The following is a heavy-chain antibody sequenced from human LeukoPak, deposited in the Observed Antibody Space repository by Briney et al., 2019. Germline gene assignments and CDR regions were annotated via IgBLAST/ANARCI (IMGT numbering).Heavy chain of an antibody. J-gene: IGHJ4*02. V-gene: IGHV3-48*01. D-gene: IGHD6-19*01. CDR1: GFTFSSYA. Sequence: GGSLRLSCAASGFTFSSYAMNWVRQAPGKGLEWVSYISSSSSTIYYADSVKGRFTISRDNSKNTLYLQMNSLRAEDTAVYYCAKVKRYSSGWYFDYWGQGTLVTVSS. CDR2: ISSSSSTI. CDR3: AKVKRYSSGWYFDY.